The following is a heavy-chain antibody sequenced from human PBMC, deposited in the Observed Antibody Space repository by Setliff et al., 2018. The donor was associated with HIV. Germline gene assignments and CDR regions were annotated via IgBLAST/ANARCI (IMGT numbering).Heavy chain of an antibody. CDR3: ARGRKKTLAVSGTRYFDF. V-gene: IGHV4-34*01. J-gene: IGHJ4*02. Sequence: ASETLSLTCAVYGGSLSGFYWTCIRQSPGKGLEWIGEVTHSGSTTYDPSLKSRITISVDTSKNQFSLKLTSVTAADMGVYYCARGRKKTLAVSGTRYFDFWGQGTLVTVSS. CDR1: GGSLSGFY. CDR2: VTHSGST. D-gene: IGHD6-19*01.